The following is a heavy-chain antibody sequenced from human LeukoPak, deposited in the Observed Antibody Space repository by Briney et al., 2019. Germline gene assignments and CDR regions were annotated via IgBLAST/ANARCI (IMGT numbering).Heavy chain of an antibody. Sequence: ASVKVSCKASGYTFTSYYMHWVRQAPGQGLEWMGIINPSGGSTSYAQKFQGRVTMTRDTSTSTVYMELSSLRSEDTAVYYCARDLTESVVVAATWLDYWGQGTLVTVSS. J-gene: IGHJ4*02. D-gene: IGHD2-15*01. CDR2: INPSGGST. CDR1: GYTFTSYY. CDR3: ARDLTESVVVAATWLDY. V-gene: IGHV1-46*01.